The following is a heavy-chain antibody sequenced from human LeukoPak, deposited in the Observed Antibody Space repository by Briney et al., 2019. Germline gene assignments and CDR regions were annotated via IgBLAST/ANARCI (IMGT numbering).Heavy chain of an antibody. CDR3: ARDHSSIAWFDP. D-gene: IGHD6-6*01. J-gene: IGHJ5*02. V-gene: IGHV4-59*01. CDR1: GGSISSYY. CDR2: IYYSEST. Sequence: SSEPLSLTCTVSGGSISSYYWSWIRQPPGKGLEWIGYIYYSESTNYNPSLKSRVTISVDTSKNQFSLKLSSVTAAGTAVYYCARDHSSIAWFDPWGQGTLFTASS.